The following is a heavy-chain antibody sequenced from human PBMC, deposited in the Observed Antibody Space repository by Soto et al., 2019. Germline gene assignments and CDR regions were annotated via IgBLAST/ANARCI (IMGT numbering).Heavy chain of an antibody. CDR3: ASTSMVRGVIPPYFDY. Sequence: EVQLVESGGGLVQPGGSLRLSCAASGFTFSSYWMHWVRQAPGKGLVWVSRINSDGSSTSYADSVKGRFTISRDNAKNTLYLQMNSLRAEDTAVYYCASTSMVRGVIPPYFDYWGQGTLVTVSS. J-gene: IGHJ4*02. V-gene: IGHV3-74*01. CDR1: GFTFSSYW. D-gene: IGHD3-10*01. CDR2: INSDGSST.